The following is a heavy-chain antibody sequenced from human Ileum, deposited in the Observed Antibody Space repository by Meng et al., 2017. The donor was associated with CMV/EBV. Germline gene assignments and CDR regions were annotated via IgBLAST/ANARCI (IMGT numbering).Heavy chain of an antibody. CDR3: TREGVEPALTSGFDI. Sequence: GGSLRLSCAASGFTFSRFGMHWVRQAPGKGLEWVAFIRDDGNDEYYVDSVKGRFTISRDNSKNTLYLLMNNLRPEDTALYYCTREGVEPALTSGFDIWGQGTTVTVSS. CDR2: IRDDGNDE. V-gene: IGHV3-30*02. J-gene: IGHJ3*02. CDR1: GFTFSRFG. D-gene: IGHD3-3*01.